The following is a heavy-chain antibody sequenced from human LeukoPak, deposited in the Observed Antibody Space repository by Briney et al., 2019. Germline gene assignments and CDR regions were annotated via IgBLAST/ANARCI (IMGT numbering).Heavy chain of an antibody. CDR2: ISGSGSTI. V-gene: IGHV3-11*01. CDR3: ARDHFRIAAAGTGRFDP. D-gene: IGHD6-13*01. CDR1: GFTFSDYY. Sequence: GGSLRLSRAASGFTFSDYYMSCIRPAPGKRLEWVSYISGSGSTIYYTDCVKGRFTISRDNAKNSMYLQINSLQAENTAVYYSARDHFRIAAAGTGRFDPWGQETRVSVSS. J-gene: IGHJ5*02.